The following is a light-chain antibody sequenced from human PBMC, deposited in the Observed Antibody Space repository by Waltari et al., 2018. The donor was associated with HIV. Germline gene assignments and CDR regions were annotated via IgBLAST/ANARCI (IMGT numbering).Light chain of an antibody. CDR3: QVWDSSSDEGV. J-gene: IGLJ1*01. CDR1: HIGSKS. CDR2: FDS. Sequence: SYVLTQPPSVSVAPGKTARITCEENHIGSKSVPWYQQKPGQAPVLVIYFDSDRPSGIPERFAGSNAGNTATLTISRVEAGDEADYYCQVWDSSSDEGVFGTGTKVTVL. V-gene: IGLV3-21*04.